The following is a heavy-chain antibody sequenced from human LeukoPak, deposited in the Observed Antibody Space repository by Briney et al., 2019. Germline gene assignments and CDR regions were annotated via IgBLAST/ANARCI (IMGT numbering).Heavy chain of an antibody. CDR1: GYSFTSHW. V-gene: IGHV5-51*01. J-gene: IGHJ6*02. CDR2: IYPGDSDT. Sequence: GESLKISCKGSGYSFTSHWIAWVRQMPGKGLEWMGIIYPGDSDTRYSPSFQGQVIISADKSINTAYLQWSSLKASDTAMYYCARRARPTEGYYYGMDVWGQGTTVTVSS. CDR3: ARRARPTEGYYYGMDV.